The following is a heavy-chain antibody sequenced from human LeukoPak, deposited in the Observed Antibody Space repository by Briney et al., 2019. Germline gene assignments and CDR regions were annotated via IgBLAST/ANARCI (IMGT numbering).Heavy chain of an antibody. V-gene: IGHV3-23*01. CDR1: GFSLDDYG. D-gene: IGHD2-15*01. CDR2: ISGSGGST. J-gene: IGHJ4*02. CDR3: AKDCRRLDPYYFDY. Sequence: GGSLRLSCAASGFSLDDYGMSWVRQGPGKGLEWVSAISGSGGSTHYADSVKGRFTISRDNSKNTLYLQMNSLRAEDTAVYYCAKDCRRLDPYYFDYWGQGTLVTVSS.